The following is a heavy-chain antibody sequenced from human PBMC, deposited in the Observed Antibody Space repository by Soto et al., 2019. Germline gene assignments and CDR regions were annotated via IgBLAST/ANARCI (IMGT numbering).Heavy chain of an antibody. CDR2: ISGGGSGA. CDR3: AIDLWWYTH. CDR1: GFTFSDHA. V-gene: IGHV3-23*01. Sequence: EVQLLESGGGLVQPGGSLRLSCTASGFTFSDHAMTWVRQAPGKGLEWLSGISGGGSGAYYADSVKGRFTVSRANSNNTLFRQRASMRVEDTAVYYCAIDLWWYTHWGQGTLVTVSS. D-gene: IGHD2-15*01. J-gene: IGHJ4*02.